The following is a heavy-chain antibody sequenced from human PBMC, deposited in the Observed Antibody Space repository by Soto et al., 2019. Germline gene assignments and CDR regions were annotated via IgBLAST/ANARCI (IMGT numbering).Heavy chain of an antibody. Sequence: QVQLVESGGGLVQPGTSLRLSCTASGFTLKTRPMHWVRQLPDKGLEWVAVLSPEGSAKIYADSVKGRFTISRDDSTNILYLQMDSLTPEDTAVYSCAREGYSSGRAGVFDMLGQGTTVTVSS. D-gene: IGHD6-19*01. V-gene: IGHV3-30-3*01. CDR3: AREGYSSGRAGVFDM. CDR1: GFTLKTRP. CDR2: LSPEGSAK. J-gene: IGHJ3*02.